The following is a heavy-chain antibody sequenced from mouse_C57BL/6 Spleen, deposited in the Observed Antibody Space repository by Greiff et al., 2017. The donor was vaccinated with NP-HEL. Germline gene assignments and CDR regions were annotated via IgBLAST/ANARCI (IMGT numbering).Heavy chain of an antibody. V-gene: IGHV1-22*01. CDR3: AREVYYLTCFDY. CDR1: GYTFTDYN. J-gene: IGHJ2*01. CDR2: INPNNGGT. Sequence: EVQLQQSGPELVKPGASVKMSCKASGYTFTDYNMHWVKQSHGKSLEWIGYINPNNGGTSYNQKFKGKATLTVNKSSSTAYMELRSLTSEDSAVYYCAREVYYLTCFDYWGQGTTLTVSS. D-gene: IGHD2-1*01.